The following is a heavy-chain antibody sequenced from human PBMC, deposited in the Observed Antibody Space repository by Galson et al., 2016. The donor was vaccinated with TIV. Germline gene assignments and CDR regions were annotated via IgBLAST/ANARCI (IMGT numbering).Heavy chain of an antibody. J-gene: IGHJ5*02. CDR2: IIPNFGTT. CDR1: GGIFSGYA. CDR3: ARATNCYDNWFDP. V-gene: IGHV1-69*13. Sequence: SVKVSCKASGGIFSGYAINWVRQAPGQGLEWMGRIIPNFGTTKYAQKFQGRVTITADESTDTAYVELNSLTSEDTAVYYCARATNCYDNWFDPWGQGTLVTVSS. D-gene: IGHD2-21*01.